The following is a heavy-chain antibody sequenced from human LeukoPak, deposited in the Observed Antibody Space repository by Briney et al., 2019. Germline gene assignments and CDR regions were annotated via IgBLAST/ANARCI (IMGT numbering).Heavy chain of an antibody. Sequence: SETLSLTCTVSGVSISSHYWTWIRQSPGTGLEWIGYISYTGSTNYNPSLKSRVTISKDMSKNQFSLKLTSVTAADTAVYYCAKVGGQWELAPDHWGQGTLVTVSS. CDR1: GVSISSHY. D-gene: IGHD1-26*01. CDR3: AKVGGQWELAPDH. CDR2: ISYTGST. J-gene: IGHJ4*02. V-gene: IGHV4-59*11.